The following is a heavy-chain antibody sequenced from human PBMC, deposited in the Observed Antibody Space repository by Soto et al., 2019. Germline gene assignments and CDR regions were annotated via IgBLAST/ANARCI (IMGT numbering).Heavy chain of an antibody. J-gene: IGHJ4*02. V-gene: IGHV3-23*01. CDR2: ISGSGGST. Sequence: GGSLRLSCAASGFTFSSFAMSWVRQAPGKGLEWVSAISGSGGSTYYADSVKGRFTISRDNSKNTLYLQMNSLRAEDTAVYYCAKRGDSSSWYGDYWGQGTLVTVSS. CDR1: GFTFSSFA. D-gene: IGHD6-13*01. CDR3: AKRGDSSSWYGDY.